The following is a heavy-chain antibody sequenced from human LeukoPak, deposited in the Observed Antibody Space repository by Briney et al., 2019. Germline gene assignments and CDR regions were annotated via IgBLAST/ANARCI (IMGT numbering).Heavy chain of an antibody. CDR2: ISYDGSNK. V-gene: IGHV3-30*04. Sequence: GGSLRLSCAASGFTFSSYAMHWVRQAPGKGLEWVAVISYDGSNKYYADSVKGRFTISRDNAKNSLYLQMNSLRAEDMALYYCAKGRERVAATGLDPWGQGTLVTVSS. D-gene: IGHD2-15*01. CDR3: AKGRERVAATGLDP. CDR1: GFTFSSYA. J-gene: IGHJ5*02.